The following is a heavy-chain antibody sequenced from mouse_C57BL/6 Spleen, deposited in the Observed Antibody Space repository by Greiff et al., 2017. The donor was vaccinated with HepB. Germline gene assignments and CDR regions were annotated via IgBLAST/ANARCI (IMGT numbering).Heavy chain of an antibody. D-gene: IGHD2-5*01. CDR3: AKSPQYSNYVAY. J-gene: IGHJ3*01. Sequence: VHLVESGPGLVQPSQSLSITCTVSGFSLTSYGVHWVRQSPGKGLEWLGVIWRGGSTDYNAAFMSRLSITKDNSKSQVFFKMNSLQADDTAIYYCAKSPQYSNYVAYWGQGTLVTVSA. CDR2: IWRGGST. CDR1: GFSLTSYG. V-gene: IGHV2-5*01.